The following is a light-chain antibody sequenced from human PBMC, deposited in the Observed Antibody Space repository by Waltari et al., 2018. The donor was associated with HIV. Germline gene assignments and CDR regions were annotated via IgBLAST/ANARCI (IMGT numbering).Light chain of an antibody. V-gene: IGLV3-9*01. CDR3: QVWDSSSVV. Sequence: SYELTQPLSVSVALGQTARISCGGNNIGSKKEHWYQQKAGPAPVLVMYRATNRASGLPERCAGSNSDNAATLTISSAQAGDEADYYCQVWDSSSVVFGGGTTLTVL. CDR2: RAT. CDR1: NIGSKK. J-gene: IGLJ2*01.